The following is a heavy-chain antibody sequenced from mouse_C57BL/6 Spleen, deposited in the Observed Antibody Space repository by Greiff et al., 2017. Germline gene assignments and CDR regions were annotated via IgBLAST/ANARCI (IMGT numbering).Heavy chain of an antibody. J-gene: IGHJ4*01. CDR1: GYTFTSYW. D-gene: IGHD2-4*01. CDR3: ARGDYYDYDHYAMDY. V-gene: IGHV1-72*01. CDR2: IDPNSGGT. Sequence: QVQLKQPGAELVKPGASVKLSCKASGYTFTSYWMHWVKQRPGRGLEWIGWIDPNSGGTKYNEKFKSKVTLTVDKPSSTAYMQLSSLTSEDSAVYYCARGDYYDYDHYAMDYWGQGTSVTVSS.